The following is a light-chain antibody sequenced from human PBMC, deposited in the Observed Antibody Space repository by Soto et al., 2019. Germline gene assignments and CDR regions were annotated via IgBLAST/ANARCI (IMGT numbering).Light chain of an antibody. Sequence: QSVLTQPHSVSGAPGQRVTISCTGSISNIGAGYDVHWYQQLPGTAPKHLIYGKSNRPSGVPDRFSGSKSGTSASLAITGLQADDEADYYCQSYDSSVTLRVFGTGTKLTVL. CDR1: ISNIGAGYD. J-gene: IGLJ1*01. CDR3: QSYDSSVTLRV. CDR2: GKS. V-gene: IGLV1-40*01.